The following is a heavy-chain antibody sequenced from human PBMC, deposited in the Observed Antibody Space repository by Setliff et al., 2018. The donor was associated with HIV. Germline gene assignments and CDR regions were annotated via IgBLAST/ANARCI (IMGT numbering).Heavy chain of an antibody. Sequence: GGSLRLSCAASGFTVSSNYMSWVRQAPGKGLEWVSVIYSGGSTYYADSVKGRFTISRDNSKNTLYLRMNSLRAEDTAVYYCAKGGHYSFYDYWGQGTLVTVCS. V-gene: IGHV3-53*01. CDR1: GFTVSSNY. CDR3: AKGGHYSFYDY. J-gene: IGHJ4*02. CDR2: IYSGGST. D-gene: IGHD4-4*01.